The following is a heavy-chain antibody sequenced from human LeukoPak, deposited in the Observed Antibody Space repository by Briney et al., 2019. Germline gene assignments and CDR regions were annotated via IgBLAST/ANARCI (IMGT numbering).Heavy chain of an antibody. V-gene: IGHV3-23*01. CDR2: ISGSGGST. J-gene: IGHJ6*02. CDR3: ARVSSAELSFYYYGMDV. D-gene: IGHD1-26*01. Sequence: GGSLRLSCAASGFTFSSYAMSWVRQAPGKGLEWVSAISGSGGSTYFADSVKGRFTISRDNAKNSLYLQMNSLRAEDTAVYYCARVSSAELSFYYYGMDVWGQGTTVTVSS. CDR1: GFTFSSYA.